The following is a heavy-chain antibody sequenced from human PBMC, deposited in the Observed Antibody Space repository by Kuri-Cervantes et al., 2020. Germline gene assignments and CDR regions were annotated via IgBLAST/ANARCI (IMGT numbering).Heavy chain of an antibody. CDR1: GYW. Sequence: GESLKISCEGSGYWSGWVRQMPGKGLEWMGIIYAGDSDTRYSPSFQGQVTISADKSISTAYLQWSSLKASDTAMYYCARHAGIVGAHYYYYYMDVWGKGTTVTVSS. J-gene: IGHJ6*03. CDR2: IYAGDSDT. CDR3: ARHAGIVGAHYYYYYMDV. V-gene: IGHV5-51*01. D-gene: IGHD1-26*01.